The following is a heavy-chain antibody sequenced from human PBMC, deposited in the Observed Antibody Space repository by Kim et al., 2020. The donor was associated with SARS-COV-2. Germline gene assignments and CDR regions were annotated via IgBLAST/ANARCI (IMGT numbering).Heavy chain of an antibody. Sequence: GGSLRLSCAACGFAFNDYWMTWIRQAPGKGLEWVSGIKHDGSEKLYVDSVKGRFTISRDNAKTSLYLQMNSLRAEDTAVYYCTRALSGSGHGIYPSGQG. CDR3: TRALSGSGHGIYP. D-gene: IGHD3-10*01. CDR2: IKHDGSEK. CDR1: GFAFNDYW. J-gene: IGHJ5*02. V-gene: IGHV3-7*05.